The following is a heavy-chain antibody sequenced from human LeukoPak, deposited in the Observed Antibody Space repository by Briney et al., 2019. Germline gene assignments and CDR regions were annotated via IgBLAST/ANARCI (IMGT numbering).Heavy chain of an antibody. CDR2: IYPGDSDT. V-gene: IGHV5-51*01. D-gene: IGHD5-24*01. CDR1: GDIFSSYW. J-gene: IGHJ4*02. CDR3: ARPRDGYNLYFDY. Sequence: GESLKISCKGSGDIFSSYWIAWVRQMPGKGLECMGIIYPGDSDTRYSPSFQGQVTISADKSISTAYLQWSSLKASDTAMYYCARPRDGYNLYFDYWGQGTLVTVSS.